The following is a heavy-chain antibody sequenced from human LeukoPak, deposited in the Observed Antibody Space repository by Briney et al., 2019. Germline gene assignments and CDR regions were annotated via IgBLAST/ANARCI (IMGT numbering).Heavy chain of an antibody. CDR1: GFTFSSYW. J-gene: IGHJ4*02. CDR3: ARDFMYSISCAGC. D-gene: IGHD6-13*01. V-gene: IGHV3-74*01. Sequence: PGGSLRLSCAASGFTFSSYWMQWVRHVPGKGLMWVSRIKTDGSSTSYADSVKGRFTISRDNAKNTLYLQMNSLRVEDTAVYYCARDFMYSISCAGCWGQGTLVTVSS. CDR2: IKTDGSST.